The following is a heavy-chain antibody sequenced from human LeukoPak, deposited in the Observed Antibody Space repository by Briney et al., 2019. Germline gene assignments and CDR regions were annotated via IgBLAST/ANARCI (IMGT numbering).Heavy chain of an antibody. D-gene: IGHD3-16*01. CDR2: ISSSSSTI. J-gene: IGHJ3*02. CDR1: GFTFSSYS. Sequence: GGSLRLSCAASGFTFSSYSMNWVRQAPGKGLEWVSYISSSSSTIYYADSVKGRFTISRDNAKNSLYLQMNSLRAEDTAVYYCARDYGSSRGYDYVWGSDDAFDIWGQGTMVTVSS. CDR3: ARDYGSSRGYDYVWGSDDAFDI. V-gene: IGHV3-48*04.